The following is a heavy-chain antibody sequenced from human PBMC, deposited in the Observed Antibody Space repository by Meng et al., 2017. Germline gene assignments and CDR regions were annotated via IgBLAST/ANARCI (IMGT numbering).Heavy chain of an antibody. D-gene: IGHD2-15*01. CDR1: GGSISSSNW. CDR2: IYHSGST. J-gene: IGHJ4*02. CDR3: ARVVAATTLFLDY. V-gene: IGHV4-4*03. Sequence: AHVPQAAPARVKPPGTLSPPCAASGGSISSSNWWSWVRQPPGKGLEWIGEIYHSGSTNYNPSLKSRVTISVDKSKNQFSLKLSSVTAADTAVYYCARVVAATTLFLDYWGQGTLVTVSS.